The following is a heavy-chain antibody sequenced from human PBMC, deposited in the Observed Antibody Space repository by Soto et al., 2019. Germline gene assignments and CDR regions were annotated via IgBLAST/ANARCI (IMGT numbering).Heavy chain of an antibody. D-gene: IGHD5-18*01. J-gene: IGHJ2*01. CDR3: ARRNVKTAIVYWDFEL. V-gene: IGHV2-5*02. CDR1: GFSLDTSGVS. CDR2: IYWDDDK. Sequence: QITLTESGPTLVKPTQTLTLTCTFSGFSLDTSGVSVSWIRQSPGKALEWLALIYWDDDKRYSPSLKNSLPCTKDTSKHQLILTMTNMDPVDTGTYSGARRNVKTAIVYWDFELWGRGTLVTVSS.